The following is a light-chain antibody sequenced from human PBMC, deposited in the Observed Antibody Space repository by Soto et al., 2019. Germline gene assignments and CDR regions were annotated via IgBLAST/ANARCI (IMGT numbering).Light chain of an antibody. CDR1: QSVSSY. CDR3: HQRQSWPRT. J-gene: IGKJ1*01. Sequence: EIVLTQSPATLSLSPGERATLSCRASQSVSSYLAWYQQKPGQAPRLLIYDASNRATGIPARFSASGSGTGFTLTISDVQPEDFALYYCHQRQSWPRTFGQGTKVDIK. CDR2: DAS. V-gene: IGKV3-11*01.